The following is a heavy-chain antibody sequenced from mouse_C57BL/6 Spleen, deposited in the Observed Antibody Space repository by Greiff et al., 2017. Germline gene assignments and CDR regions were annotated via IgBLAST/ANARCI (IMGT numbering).Heavy chain of an antibody. J-gene: IGHJ2*01. CDR1: GYTFTDYE. D-gene: IGHD2-1*01. Sequence: QVQLQQSGAELVRPGASVTLSCKASGYTFTDYEMHWVKQTPVHGLEWIGAIDPETGGTAYNQKFKGKAILTADKSSSTAYMELRSLTSEDSAVYYCTRGRGNPRIYFDYWGQGTTLTVSS. V-gene: IGHV1-15*01. CDR3: TRGRGNPRIYFDY. CDR2: IDPETGGT.